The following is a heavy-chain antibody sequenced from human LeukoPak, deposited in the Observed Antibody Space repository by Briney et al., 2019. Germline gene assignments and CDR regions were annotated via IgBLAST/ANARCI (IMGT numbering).Heavy chain of an antibody. V-gene: IGHV3-23*01. D-gene: IGHD6-25*01. J-gene: IGHJ4*02. CDR3: AKAERPGIARSGNDY. CDR2: ISGSGGST. CDR1: GFTFSSYA. Sequence: GGSLRLSCAASGFTFSSYAMSWVRQAPGKGLEWVSAISGSGGSTYYADSVKGRFTISRDNSKNTLYLQMNSLRAEDTAVYYCAKAERPGIARSGNDYWGQGTLVTVSS.